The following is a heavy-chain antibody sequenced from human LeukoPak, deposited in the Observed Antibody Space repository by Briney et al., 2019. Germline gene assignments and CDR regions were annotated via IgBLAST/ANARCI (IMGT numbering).Heavy chain of an antibody. Sequence: SQTLSLTCTVSGGSISSGSYYWSWIRQPAGKGLEWIGRIYTSGSTNYNPSLKSRVTISVDTSKNQFSLKLSSVTAADTAVYYCAREGSGSYFNLGAFFDYWGQGTLVTVSS. D-gene: IGHD1-26*01. CDR3: AREGSGSYFNLGAFFDY. J-gene: IGHJ4*02. CDR1: GGSISSGSYY. CDR2: IYTSGST. V-gene: IGHV4-61*02.